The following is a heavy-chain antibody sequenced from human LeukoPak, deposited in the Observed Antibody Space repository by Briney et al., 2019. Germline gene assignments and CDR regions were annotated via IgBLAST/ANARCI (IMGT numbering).Heavy chain of an antibody. V-gene: IGHV4-39*07. CDR2: INHSGST. D-gene: IGHD4-17*01. CDR3: ARESLTTVFWARIGFDP. J-gene: IGHJ5*02. CDR1: GGSISSSSYY. Sequence: PSETLSLTCTVSGGSISSSSYYWGWIRQPPGKGLEWIGEINHSGSTNYNPSLKSRVTISVDTSKNQFSLKLSSVTAADTAVYYCARESLTTVFWARIGFDPWGQGTLVTVSS.